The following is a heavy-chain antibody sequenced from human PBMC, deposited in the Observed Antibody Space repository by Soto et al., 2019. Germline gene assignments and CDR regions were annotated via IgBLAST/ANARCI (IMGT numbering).Heavy chain of an antibody. D-gene: IGHD3-3*01. CDR3: ARDSIPTPRFYYDSWTAPYYSLS. Sequence: GGSLRLSCAASGFTFSSYWMSWVRQAPGKGLEWVANIKQDGSEKYYVDSVKGRFTISRDNAKNSLYLQMNSLRAEDTAVYYCARDSIPTPRFYYDSWTAPYYSLSLGQAPLVTVPQ. J-gene: IGHJ5*02. CDR2: IKQDGSEK. CDR1: GFTFSSYW. V-gene: IGHV3-7*01.